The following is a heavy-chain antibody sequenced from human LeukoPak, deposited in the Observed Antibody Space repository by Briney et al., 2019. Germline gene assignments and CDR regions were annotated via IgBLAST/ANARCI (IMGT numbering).Heavy chain of an antibody. Sequence: SETLSLTCTVSGGSISSGAYYWDWIRQSPGKGLEWIGNIYSGGSTYYTPSLKSRVTISVDTSKNQFSLKLSSVTAADTAIYFCARHSRSGSGGYENAFDIWGQGTMVTVSS. D-gene: IGHD5-12*01. CDR2: IYSGGST. J-gene: IGHJ3*02. CDR1: GGSISSGAYY. V-gene: IGHV4-39*01. CDR3: ARHSRSGSGGYENAFDI.